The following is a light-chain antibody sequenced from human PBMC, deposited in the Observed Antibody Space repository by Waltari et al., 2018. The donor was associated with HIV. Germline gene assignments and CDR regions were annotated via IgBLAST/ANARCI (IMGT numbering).Light chain of an antibody. V-gene: IGLV2-23*02. J-gene: IGLJ3*02. Sequence: QSALTQPASVSGSPGQSITISCTGGSSDVGSYNFVSWYQQHPGKAPKLMIYEVSKWPSGVSNRFSGSKSGNTASLTISGLQAEDEADYYCCSYAGDITWVFGGGTKVTVL. CDR1: SSDVGSYNF. CDR3: CSYAGDITWV. CDR2: EVS.